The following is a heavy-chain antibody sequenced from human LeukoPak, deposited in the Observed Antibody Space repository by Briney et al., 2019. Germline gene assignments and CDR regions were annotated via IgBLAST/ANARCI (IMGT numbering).Heavy chain of an antibody. V-gene: IGHV3-53*01. CDR2: IYNGDRT. CDR3: ARGDYYDSSGYPVG. Sequence: PGGSLRLSCAASGFTVSSKYMSWARQAPGKGLEWVSVIYNGDRTYYADSVKGRFTISRDKSKSMFYLQMNSLRAEDTAVYYCARGDYYDSSGYPVGWGQGTLVTVSS. D-gene: IGHD3-22*01. J-gene: IGHJ4*02. CDR1: GFTVSSKY.